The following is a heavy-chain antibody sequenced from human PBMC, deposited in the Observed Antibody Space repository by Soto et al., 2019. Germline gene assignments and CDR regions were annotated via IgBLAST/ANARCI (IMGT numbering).Heavy chain of an antibody. CDR1: GYTFSIYG. Sequence: QVQLVQSGAEVKKPGASVKVSCKASGYTFSIYGISWVRQAPGQGLEWMGWISAYNGNTKYAQKLQGRVTVTTDTTTSRAYMELRGLPSDETAAYYCARDLSGGNYPWFLDLWGRGTLVTVSS. V-gene: IGHV1-18*01. J-gene: IGHJ2*01. CDR2: ISAYNGNT. CDR3: ARDLSGGNYPWFLDL. D-gene: IGHD1-7*01.